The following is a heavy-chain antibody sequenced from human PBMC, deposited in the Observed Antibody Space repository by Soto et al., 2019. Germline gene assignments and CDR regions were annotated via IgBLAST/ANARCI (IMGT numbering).Heavy chain of an antibody. CDR1: GFIFSTDW. D-gene: IGHD6-6*01. V-gene: IGHV3-7*01. Sequence: EVQLVESGGGLVQPGGSLRLSCAASGFIFSTDWMSWVRQAPGKGLEWVANINQDGSAKNYVDSVKGRFTISRDNAKNLLFLQLNSLRVEDTAMYYCATYKAAPGNYWGQGTLVTFSA. CDR3: ATYKAAPGNY. J-gene: IGHJ4*02. CDR2: INQDGSAK.